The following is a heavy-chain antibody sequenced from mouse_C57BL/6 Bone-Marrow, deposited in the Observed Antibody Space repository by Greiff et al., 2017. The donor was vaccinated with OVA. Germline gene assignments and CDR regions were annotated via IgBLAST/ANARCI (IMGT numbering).Heavy chain of an antibody. CDR2: INPNNGGT. V-gene: IGHV1-26*01. CDR3: ARDDYDVWFAY. CDR1: GYTFTDYY. J-gene: IGHJ3*01. Sequence: EVQLQQSGPELVKPGASVKISCKASGYTFTDYYMNWVKQSHGKSLEWIGDINPNNGGTSYNQKFKGKATLTVDKSSSTAYMEIRSLTSDDSAFYYCARDDYDVWFAYWGQGTLVTVSA. D-gene: IGHD2-4*01.